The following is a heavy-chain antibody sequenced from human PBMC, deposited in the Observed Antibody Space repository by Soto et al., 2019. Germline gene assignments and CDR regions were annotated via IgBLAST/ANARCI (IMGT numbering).Heavy chain of an antibody. CDR3: ARDSLGAARPYYYYGMDV. V-gene: IGHV1-18*04. J-gene: IGHJ6*02. CDR2: ISAYNGNT. CDR1: GYTFTSYG. D-gene: IGHD6-6*01. Sequence: ASVKVSCKASGYTFTSYGISWVRQAPGQGLEWMGWISAYNGNTNYAQKLQGRVTMTTDTSTSTAYMELRSLRSDDTAVYYCARDSLGAARPYYYYGMDVSGQGTTVTVSS.